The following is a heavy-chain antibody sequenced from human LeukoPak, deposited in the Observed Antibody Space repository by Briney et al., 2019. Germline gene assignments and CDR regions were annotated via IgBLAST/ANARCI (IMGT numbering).Heavy chain of an antibody. CDR3: ARRPQLTTFDY. D-gene: IGHD6-13*01. CDR1: GGSFSGYY. V-gene: IGHV4-34*01. Sequence: SETLSLTCAVYGGSFSGYYWSWIRQPPGKGLEWIGEINHSGSTNYNPSLKSRVTISVGTSKNQFSLKLSSVTAADTAVYYRARRPQLTTFDYWGQGTLVTVSS. J-gene: IGHJ4*02. CDR2: INHSGST.